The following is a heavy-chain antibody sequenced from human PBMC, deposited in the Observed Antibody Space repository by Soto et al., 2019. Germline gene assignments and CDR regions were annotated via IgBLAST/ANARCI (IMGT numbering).Heavy chain of an antibody. CDR2: ISGSGGST. Sequence: PWGCLRLSCAACGFTVSSNYMSWVRQAPGKGLEWVSAISGSGGSTCYADSVKGRFTISRDNSKNTLYLQMNSLRAEDTAVYYCAKMSRVPAPFDYWGQGTLVTVSS. V-gene: IGHV3-23*01. J-gene: IGHJ4*02. D-gene: IGHD2-2*01. CDR1: GFTVSSNY. CDR3: AKMSRVPAPFDY.